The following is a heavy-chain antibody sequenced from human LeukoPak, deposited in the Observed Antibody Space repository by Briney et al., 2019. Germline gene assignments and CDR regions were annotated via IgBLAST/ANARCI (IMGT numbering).Heavy chain of an antibody. J-gene: IGHJ4*02. Sequence: GGSLRLSCAASGFTFSNAWMSWVRQAPGKGLEWVGRIKSKTDGGTTDYAAPVKGRFTISRDDSKNTLYLQMNSLKTEDTAVYYCTTARGYSGSYRDYWGQGTLVTVSS. V-gene: IGHV3-15*01. CDR3: TTARGYSGSYRDY. CDR2: IKSKTDGGTT. D-gene: IGHD1-26*01. CDR1: GFTFSNAW.